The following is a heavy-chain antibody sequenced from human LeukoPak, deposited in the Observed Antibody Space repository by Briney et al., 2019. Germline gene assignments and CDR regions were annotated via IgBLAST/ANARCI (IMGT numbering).Heavy chain of an antibody. Sequence: PSETLSLTCTVSGGSISSYYWSWIRQPPGKGLEWIGYIYYSGSTNYNPSLKSRVTISVDTSKNQFSLKLRSLTAADTAVYYCARATYDGTDYGQFFDYWGQGALVSVSS. J-gene: IGHJ4*02. V-gene: IGHV4-59*01. CDR2: IYYSGST. CDR3: ARATYDGTDYGQFFDY. CDR1: GGSISSYY. D-gene: IGHD3-22*01.